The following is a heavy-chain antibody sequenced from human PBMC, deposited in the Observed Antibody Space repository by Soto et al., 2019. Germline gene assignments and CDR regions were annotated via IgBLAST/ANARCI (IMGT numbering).Heavy chain of an antibody. J-gene: IGHJ3*02. CDR3: ARKFCTSTSCNDAFYI. CDR1: GGSVSSSY. CDR2: LYKSGST. Sequence: SETLSLTCTVSGGSVSSSYWTWIRQPPGKGLEWIGYLYKSGSTNYNPSLKGRVTISVDTSKNQFSLRLSSVTAADTAVYYCARKFCTSTSCNDAFYIWGQGKMVTVSS. D-gene: IGHD2-2*01. V-gene: IGHV4-59*02.